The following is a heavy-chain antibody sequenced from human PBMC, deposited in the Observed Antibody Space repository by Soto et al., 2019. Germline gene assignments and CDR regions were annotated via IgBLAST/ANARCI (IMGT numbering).Heavy chain of an antibody. D-gene: IGHD3-3*01. CDR3: ARQMRWRYYDFWSGPTGYMDV. CDR1: GGSISSSSYY. Sequence: SETLSLTCTVSGGSISSSSYYWGWIRQPPGKGLEWIGSIYYSGSTYYNPSLKSRVTISVGTSKNQFSLKLSSVTAADTAVYYCARQMRWRYYDFWSGPTGYMDVWGKGTTVTVSS. CDR2: IYYSGST. V-gene: IGHV4-39*01. J-gene: IGHJ6*03.